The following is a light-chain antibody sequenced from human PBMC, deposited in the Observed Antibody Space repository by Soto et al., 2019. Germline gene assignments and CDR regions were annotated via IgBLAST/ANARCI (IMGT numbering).Light chain of an antibody. CDR3: SSYADFNNVL. CDR1: SSDVGNSNF. Sequence: QSVLTQPPSASGSPGQSVTISCTGTSSDVGNSNFISWYQHYPGTAPKLMIYEVTKRPSGVPDRFSGSKSGNIVSLTVSGLQGEDEANYYCSSYADFNNVLFGGGTKLTVL. V-gene: IGLV2-8*01. CDR2: EVT. J-gene: IGLJ3*02.